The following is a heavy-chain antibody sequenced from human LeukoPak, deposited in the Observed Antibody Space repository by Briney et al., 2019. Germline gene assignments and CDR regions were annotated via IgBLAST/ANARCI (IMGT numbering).Heavy chain of an antibody. D-gene: IGHD1-1*01. V-gene: IGHV1-2*02. CDR3: AREGAGRNDY. J-gene: IGHJ4*02. Sequence: GASVKVSCKASGYTLTGYYMHWVRQAPGQGLEWMGWINPNSGGTTYAQKFQGRVTMTRDTSINTAYMELSRLESDDSAVYYCAREGAGRNDYWGQGTLVTVSS. CDR2: INPNSGGT. CDR1: GYTLTGYY.